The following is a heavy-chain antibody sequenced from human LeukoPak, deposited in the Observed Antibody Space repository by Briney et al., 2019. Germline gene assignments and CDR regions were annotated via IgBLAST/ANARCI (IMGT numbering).Heavy chain of an antibody. Sequence: PSETVSLTCTVSGGSISSYYWSWIRQPAGKGLEWIGRIYTSGSTNYNPSLKSRVTMSVDTSKNQFSLKLSSVTAADTAVYYCAREVTTVAGHVFDYWGQGTLVTVSS. D-gene: IGHD6-19*01. CDR3: AREVTTVAGHVFDY. V-gene: IGHV4-4*07. J-gene: IGHJ4*02. CDR1: GGSISSYY. CDR2: IYTSGST.